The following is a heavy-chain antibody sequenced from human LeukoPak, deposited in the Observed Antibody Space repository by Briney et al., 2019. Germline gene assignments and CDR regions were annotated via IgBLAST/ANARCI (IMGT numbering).Heavy chain of an antibody. Sequence: ASVKVSCKASGYTFTNYAIHWVRQAPGQRLEWMGWINAGNGNTKYSQKFQGRVTITRDTSASTAYMELSSLRSEDTAVYYCASLRRDGYNYGYYYGMDVWGQGTTVTVSS. D-gene: IGHD5-24*01. CDR3: ASLRRDGYNYGYYYGMDV. J-gene: IGHJ6*02. CDR1: GYTFTNYA. V-gene: IGHV1-3*01. CDR2: INAGNGNT.